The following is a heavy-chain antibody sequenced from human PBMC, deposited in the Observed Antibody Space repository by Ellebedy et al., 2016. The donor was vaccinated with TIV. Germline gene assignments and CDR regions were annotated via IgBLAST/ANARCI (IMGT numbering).Heavy chain of an antibody. Sequence: MPSETLSLTCTVSGGSISSSSYYWGWIRQPPGKGLEWIGSIYYSGSTYYNPSLKSRVTISVDTSKNQFPLKRGPVTAADTAVYYCASRITGTTGPFDIWGQGTMVTVSS. D-gene: IGHD1-7*01. J-gene: IGHJ3*02. CDR2: IYYSGST. V-gene: IGHV4-39*01. CDR1: GGSISSSSYY. CDR3: ASRITGTTGPFDI.